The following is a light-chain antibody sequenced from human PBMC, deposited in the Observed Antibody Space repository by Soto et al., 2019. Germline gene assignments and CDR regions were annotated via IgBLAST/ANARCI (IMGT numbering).Light chain of an antibody. CDR1: SSNIGSNY. CDR2: RNN. J-gene: IGLJ2*01. Sequence: QSVLTQPPSASGTPGQRVTISCSGSSSNIGSNYVYWYQQLPGTAPKLLIYRNNQRPSGVPDRFSGSKSGTSASLAISGRRSEDEADYYCAAWDDSLSGVVFGGGTKVTFL. V-gene: IGLV1-47*01. CDR3: AAWDDSLSGVV.